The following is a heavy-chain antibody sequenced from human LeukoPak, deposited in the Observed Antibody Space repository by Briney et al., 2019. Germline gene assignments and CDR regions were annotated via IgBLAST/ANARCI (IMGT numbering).Heavy chain of an antibody. CDR3: AKGFYRGFDY. D-gene: IGHD2/OR15-2a*01. J-gene: IGHJ4*02. V-gene: IGHV3-23*01. CDR2: IGGTTTNT. CDR1: GFTFSNFA. Sequence: GGSLRLSCAASGFTFSNFAMSWVRQAPGKGLEWVSVIGGTTTNTFYADSVEGRFTISRDNSKNTLYLQMNSLRAEDTAVYYCAKGFYRGFDYWGQGTLVSVSS.